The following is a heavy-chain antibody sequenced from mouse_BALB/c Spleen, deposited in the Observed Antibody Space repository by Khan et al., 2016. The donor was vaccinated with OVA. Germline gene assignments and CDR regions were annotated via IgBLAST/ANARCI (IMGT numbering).Heavy chain of an antibody. Sequence: QVQLLQSGAELARPGASVKISCKASGYTFTSYTMHWVKQRPGQGLVWIGYINPSSGYTNYNQKFKDQVTFTADTSSSTAFMQLSSLTSEDSAAYYCARTHERWGQGTTLTVSS. J-gene: IGHJ2*01. CDR3: ARTHER. CDR2: INPSSGYT. CDR1: GYTFTSYT. V-gene: IGHV1-4*01.